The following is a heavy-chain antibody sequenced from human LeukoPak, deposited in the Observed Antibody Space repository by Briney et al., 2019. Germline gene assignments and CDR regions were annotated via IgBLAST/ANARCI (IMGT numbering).Heavy chain of an antibody. J-gene: IGHJ4*02. V-gene: IGHV3-66*01. CDR2: IYSGGST. CDR3: ARDNDFWSGYRPGPLDY. CDR1: GFTVSSNY. Sequence: GGSLRLSCAASGFTVSSNYMSWVRQAPGKGLEWGSVIYSGGSTYYADSVKGRFTISRDNSKNTLYLQMNSLRAEDTAVYYCARDNDFWSGYRPGPLDYWGQGTLVTVSS. D-gene: IGHD3-3*01.